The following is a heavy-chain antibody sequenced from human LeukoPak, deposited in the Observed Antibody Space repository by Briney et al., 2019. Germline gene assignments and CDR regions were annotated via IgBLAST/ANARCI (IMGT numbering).Heavy chain of an antibody. D-gene: IGHD3-3*01. V-gene: IGHV4-4*09. CDR3: AREYDFWSGYYVPWFDY. Sequence: PSETLSLTCTVSGGSISSYYWSWIRQPPGKGLEWIGYIYTSGSTNYNPSLKSRVTISVDTSKNQFSLKLSSVTAADTAVYYCAREYDFWSGYYVPWFDYWGQGTLVTVSS. CDR2: IYTSGST. CDR1: GGSISSYY. J-gene: IGHJ4*02.